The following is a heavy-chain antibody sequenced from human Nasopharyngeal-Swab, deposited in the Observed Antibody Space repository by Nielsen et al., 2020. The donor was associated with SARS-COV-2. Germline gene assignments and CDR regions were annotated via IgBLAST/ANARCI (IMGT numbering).Heavy chain of an antibody. D-gene: IGHD3-22*01. J-gene: IGHJ2*01. Sequence: AGSLTLSCSPSGFTFRSYAMSRVRQAIGKGLEWVSSISGNTFTTYYTNSVKGRFTISRDNSKNTLSLQMNSLRAEDTAVYYCANCGYDCRGYYCYFDVWGRGTLVTVFS. CDR2: ISGNTFTT. CDR3: ANCGYDCRGYYCYFDV. V-gene: IGHV3-23*01. CDR1: GFTFRSYA.